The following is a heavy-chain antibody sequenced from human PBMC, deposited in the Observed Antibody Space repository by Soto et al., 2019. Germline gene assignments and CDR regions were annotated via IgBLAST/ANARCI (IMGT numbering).Heavy chain of an antibody. V-gene: IGHV3-21*01. J-gene: IGHJ5*02. CDR2: ISSSSSYI. CDR3: ASVYCSSTSCYKLLWFDP. D-gene: IGHD2-2*02. CDR1: GFTFSSYS. Sequence: GGSLRLSCAASGFTFSSYSMNWVRQAPGKGLEWVSSISSSSSYIYYADSVKGRFTISRDNAKNSLYLQMNCLRAEDTAVYYLASVYCSSTSCYKLLWFDPWGQGTLVTVSS.